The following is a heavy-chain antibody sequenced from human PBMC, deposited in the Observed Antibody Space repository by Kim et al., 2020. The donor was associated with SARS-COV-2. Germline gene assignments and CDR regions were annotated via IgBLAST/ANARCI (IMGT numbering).Heavy chain of an antibody. J-gene: IGHJ3*02. D-gene: IGHD6-19*01. CDR3: ARDDGRGSSGWYFKFDI. Sequence: LQGRVTMTTDTSTSTAYMELRSLRSDDTAVYYCARDDGRGSSGWYFKFDIWGQGTMVTVSS. V-gene: IGHV1-18*01.